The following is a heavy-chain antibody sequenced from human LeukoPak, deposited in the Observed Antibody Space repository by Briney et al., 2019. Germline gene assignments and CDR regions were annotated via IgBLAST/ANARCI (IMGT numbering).Heavy chain of an antibody. CDR1: GGSISSSTYY. J-gene: IGHJ4*02. CDR3: ARLILGYCSGGSCYSGDY. V-gene: IGHV4-39*01. Sequence: SETLSLTCTVSGGSISSSTYYWGWIRQPPGKGLEWLGSIYYTGSTYYNPSLKSRLALSVDTSKNQFSLKLSSVTAADTAVYYCARLILGYCSGGSCYSGDYWGQGTLVTVSS. CDR2: IYYTGST. D-gene: IGHD2-15*01.